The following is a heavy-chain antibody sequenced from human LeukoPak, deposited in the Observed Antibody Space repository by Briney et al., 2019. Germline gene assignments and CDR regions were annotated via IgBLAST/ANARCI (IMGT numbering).Heavy chain of an antibody. J-gene: IGHJ4*02. V-gene: IGHV3-23*01. Sequence: GGSLRLSCAASGFTVSSYAVGWVRQAPGKGLEWVSAIGGGGTLYYADSVKGRFSISRDISKNTLLLQMNSLRAEDTAVYYCARRRYDWGGDFANWGQGTLVTVSS. CDR2: IGGGGTL. CDR1: GFTVSSYA. D-gene: IGHD3-16*01. CDR3: ARRRYDWGGDFAN.